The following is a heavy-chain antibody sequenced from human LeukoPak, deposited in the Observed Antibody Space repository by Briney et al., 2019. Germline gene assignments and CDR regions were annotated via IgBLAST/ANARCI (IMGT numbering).Heavy chain of an antibody. J-gene: IGHJ4*02. V-gene: IGHV3-7*01. CDR2: IKQDGSEK. Sequence: GGSLRLSCAASGFTFSSYWMSWVRQAPGKGLEWVANIKQDGSEKYYVDSVKGRFTISRDNAKNSLYLQMNSLRAEDTAVYYCARARHYYDSSGYSELDYWGQGTLVTVSS. CDR3: ARARHYYDSSGYSELDY. D-gene: IGHD3-22*01. CDR1: GFTFSSYW.